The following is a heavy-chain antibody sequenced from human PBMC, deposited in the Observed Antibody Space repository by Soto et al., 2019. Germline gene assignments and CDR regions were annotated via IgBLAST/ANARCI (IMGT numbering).Heavy chain of an antibody. J-gene: IGHJ6*02. CDR3: ARDYARAEYGLDV. Sequence: QVQLQESGPGLVKPSGPLSLTCAVSGGSISSSNWWSWVRQPPGKGLEWIGAIYHSGSNNYNPSLKGRVTISVDKSKNQFSLKLRAVTDADTAGYYCARDYARAEYGLDVWGQGTTVTVSS. CDR1: GGSISSSNW. D-gene: IGHD2-2*01. CDR2: IYHSGSN. V-gene: IGHV4-4*02.